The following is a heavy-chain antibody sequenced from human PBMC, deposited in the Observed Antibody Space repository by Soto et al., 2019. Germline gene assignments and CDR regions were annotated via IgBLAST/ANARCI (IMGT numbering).Heavy chain of an antibody. CDR1: GFTFSSSG. J-gene: IGHJ4*02. CDR2: IKEDGSER. CDR3: ARATGADKEDY. D-gene: IGHD3-10*01. Sequence: GSLRLSCAASGFTFSSSGIHWVRQAPGKGLEWVANIKEDGSERYYVDSVKGRFTISRDNAKNSLYLQMNSLRAEDTAVYYCARATGADKEDYWGQGTLVTVSS. V-gene: IGHV3-7*04.